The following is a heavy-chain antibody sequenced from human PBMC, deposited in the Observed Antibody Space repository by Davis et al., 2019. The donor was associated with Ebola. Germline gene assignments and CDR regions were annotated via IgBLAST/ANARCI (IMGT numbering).Heavy chain of an antibody. Sequence: PGGSLRLSCAASGLSVSDNFMNWVRQAPGKGLEWVSTLYIGDTTQYADAVKGRFTISRDSSKNTLYLQMNSLRVEDTAVYYCSREGGGHCTSISCPNWFDTWGQGTLVTVSS. CDR1: GLSVSDNF. CDR2: LYIGDTT. D-gene: IGHD2-2*01. J-gene: IGHJ5*02. CDR3: SREGGGHCTSISCPNWFDT. V-gene: IGHV3-53*01.